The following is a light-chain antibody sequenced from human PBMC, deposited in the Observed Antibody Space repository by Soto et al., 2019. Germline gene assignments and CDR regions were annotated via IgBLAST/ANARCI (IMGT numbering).Light chain of an antibody. CDR3: QTWGNGYWV. CDR1: SGHSSYA. Sequence: QPVLTQSPSASASLGASVKLTCTLSSGHSSYAIAWYQQQPEKGPRYLMKLNSDGSHTKGDGIPDRFSGSSSGAERYLTISSLQSEDEADYYCQTWGNGYWVFGGGTKLTVL. V-gene: IGLV4-69*01. CDR2: LNSDGSH. J-gene: IGLJ3*02.